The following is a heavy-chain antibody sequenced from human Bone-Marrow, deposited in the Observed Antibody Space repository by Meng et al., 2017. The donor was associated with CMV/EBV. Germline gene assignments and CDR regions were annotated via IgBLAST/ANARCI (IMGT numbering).Heavy chain of an antibody. CDR2: IWYDGSNR. V-gene: IGHV3-33*06. D-gene: IGHD6-19*01. Sequence: GGSLRLSCAASGFTFSSYGMHWVRQAPGKGLEWVAAIWYDGSNRYYADSVKGRFTISRDNSKNTQYLQMNSRRAEDTAVYYCAKQVDVGEYSSGWWPSYYYYYYVMDFWGQGTTVTVSS. J-gene: IGHJ6*02. CDR1: GFTFSSYG. CDR3: AKQVDVGEYSSGWWPSYYYYYYVMDF.